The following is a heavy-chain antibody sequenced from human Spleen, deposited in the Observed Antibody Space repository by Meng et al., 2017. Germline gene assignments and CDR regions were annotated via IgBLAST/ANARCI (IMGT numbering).Heavy chain of an antibody. CDR2: INHSGST. CDR3: AGRVATIPTDEYYFDY. V-gene: IGHV4-34*01. D-gene: IGHD5-12*01. CDR1: GGSFSGDY. Sequence: QGQLKQWGAGLLNPSETLSLTCAVYGGSFSGDYWSWIRQPPGKGLEWIGEINHSGSTNYNPSLKSRVTISVDTSKNQFSLKLSSVTAADTAVYYCAGRVATIPTDEYYFDYWGQGTLVTVSS. J-gene: IGHJ4*02.